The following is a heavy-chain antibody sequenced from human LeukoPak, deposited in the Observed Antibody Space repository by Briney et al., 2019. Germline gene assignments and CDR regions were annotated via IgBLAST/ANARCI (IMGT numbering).Heavy chain of an antibody. J-gene: IGHJ1*01. CDR1: GGSISSYY. V-gene: IGHV4-59*01. CDR3: ARDRLGAAAGYFQH. CDR2: IYYNGST. Sequence: SETLSLTCTVSGGSISSYYWSWVRQPPGKGLEWIGYIYYNGSTNYNPSLKSRVTISVDTSNNQFSLKLSSVAAAATAVYYCARDRLGAAAGYFQHWGQGTLVTVSS. D-gene: IGHD6-13*01.